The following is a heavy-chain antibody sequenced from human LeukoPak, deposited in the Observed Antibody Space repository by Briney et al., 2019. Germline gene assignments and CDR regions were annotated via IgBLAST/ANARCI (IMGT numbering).Heavy chain of an antibody. D-gene: IGHD3-22*01. CDR2: IGTAGDT. J-gene: IGHJ4*02. Sequence: GGSLRLSCAASGFTFSSYDMHWVRHATGKGLEWVSAIGTAGDTYYPGSVKGRFTISRENAKNSLYLQMNSLRAGDTAVYYCARARNYDSSGYPYYFDYWGQGTLVTVSS. CDR1: GFTFSSYD. CDR3: ARARNYDSSGYPYYFDY. V-gene: IGHV3-13*01.